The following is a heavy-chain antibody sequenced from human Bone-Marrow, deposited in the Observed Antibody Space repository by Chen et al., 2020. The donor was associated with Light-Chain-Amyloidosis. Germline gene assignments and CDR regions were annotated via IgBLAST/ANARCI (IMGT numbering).Heavy chain of an antibody. CDR2: ISSGSTYI. J-gene: IGHJ4*02. CDR3: ASGLYGDYADF. CDR1: GFTFSAYA. Sequence: EVQLVESGGGLVKPGGSLRLSCAASGFTFSAYAMNWVRQAPGKGLEWVSSISSGSTYIFCTTSVKGRFTISRDNAKNSLFLQMNSLRGEDTAVYYCASGLYGDYADFWGQGTLVTVSS. V-gene: IGHV3-21*02. D-gene: IGHD4-17*01.